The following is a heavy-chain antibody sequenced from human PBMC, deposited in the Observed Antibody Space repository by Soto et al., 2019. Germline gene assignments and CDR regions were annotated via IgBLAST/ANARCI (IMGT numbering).Heavy chain of an antibody. V-gene: IGHV3-23*01. Sequence: EVQLLESGGGLVQPGGSLRLSCAASGFTFSSYAMGWVRQAPGTGLAWVSVIDGSGGDTSFADSVKGRFTISRDNSKSTLYLHMNSLRAEDTARYYCVKETVAAAYVETSPFDFWSQGTLVPVSS. CDR2: IDGSGGDT. D-gene: IGHD2-15*01. CDR1: GFTFSSYA. CDR3: VKETVAAAYVETSPFDF. J-gene: IGHJ4*02.